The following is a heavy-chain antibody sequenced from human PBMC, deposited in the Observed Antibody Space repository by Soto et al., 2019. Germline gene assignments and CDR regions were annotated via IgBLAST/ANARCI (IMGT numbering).Heavy chain of an antibody. J-gene: IGHJ6*02. CDR2: IYPGDSDS. Sequence: PGESLKISCKASGYSFIDYWIGWVRQMPGKGLEWMGIIYPGDSDSRYSPSFQGQVTISADKSISTAYLQWSSLKASDTAMYYCARPLQSGHYYYGMDVWGQGTTVTVSS. V-gene: IGHV5-51*01. CDR1: GYSFIDYW. CDR3: ARPLQSGHYYYGMDV.